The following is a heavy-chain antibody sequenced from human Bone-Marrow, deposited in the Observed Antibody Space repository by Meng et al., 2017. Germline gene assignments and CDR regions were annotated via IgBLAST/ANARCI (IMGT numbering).Heavy chain of an antibody. CDR2: ISGSGGST. Sequence: GESLKISCAASGFTFSSYAMSWVRQAPGKGLEWVSAISGSGGSTYYADSVKGRFTTSRDNSKNTLYLQMNSLRAEDTDVYYCAHAHNYDSSGYYSFQVYWGQGTLVTVSS. V-gene: IGHV3-23*01. CDR1: GFTFSSYA. J-gene: IGHJ4*02. D-gene: IGHD3-22*01. CDR3: AHAHNYDSSGYYSFQVY.